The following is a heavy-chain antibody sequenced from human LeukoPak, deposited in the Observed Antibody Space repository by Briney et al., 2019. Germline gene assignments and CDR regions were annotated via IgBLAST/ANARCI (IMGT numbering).Heavy chain of an antibody. V-gene: IGHV3-23*01. Sequence: PGGSLRLSCAASGFTFSSYAMSWVRQAPGKGLEWVSAISGSGGSTYYADSVKGRFTISRDNSDDTLYLQMNSLRAEDTAVYYCAKDPTWDYDYGDDNSSNWGQGTLVTVSS. J-gene: IGHJ4*02. D-gene: IGHD4-17*01. CDR1: GFTFSSYA. CDR2: ISGSGGST. CDR3: AKDPTWDYDYGDDNSSN.